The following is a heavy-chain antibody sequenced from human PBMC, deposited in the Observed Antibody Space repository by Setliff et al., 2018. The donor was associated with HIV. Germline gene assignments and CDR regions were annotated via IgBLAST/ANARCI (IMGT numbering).Heavy chain of an antibody. Sequence: LSLSCAASGFTFSSYGMHWVRQAPGKGLEWVAVIWYDGSNRYYADSVKGRVTIARDNPKNTLYLQMNSLRAEDTAVYYCVKDMTGTPSYFFDYWGQGTLVTVSS. J-gene: IGHJ4*02. CDR1: GFTFSSYG. V-gene: IGHV3-33*06. D-gene: IGHD1-7*01. CDR3: VKDMTGTPSYFFDY. CDR2: IWYDGSNR.